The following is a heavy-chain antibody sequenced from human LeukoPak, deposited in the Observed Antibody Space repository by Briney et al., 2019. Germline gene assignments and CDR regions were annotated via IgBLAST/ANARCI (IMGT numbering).Heavy chain of an antibody. CDR2: IYTSGST. CDR3: ARLGTGFSGYSSGWYYFDY. V-gene: IGHV4-4*09. Sequence: SETLSLTCTVSGGSISSYCWSWIRQPPGKGLEWIGYIYTSGSTNYNPSLKSRVTISVDTSKNQFSLKLSSVTAADTAVYYCARLGTGFSGYSSGWYYFDYWGQGTLVTVYS. CDR1: GGSISSYC. J-gene: IGHJ4*02. D-gene: IGHD6-19*01.